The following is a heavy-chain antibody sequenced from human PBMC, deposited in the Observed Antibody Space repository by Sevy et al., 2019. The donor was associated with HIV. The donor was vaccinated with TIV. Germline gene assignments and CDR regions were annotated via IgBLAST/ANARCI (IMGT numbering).Heavy chain of an antibody. D-gene: IGHD1-7*01. Sequence: SQTLSLTCAISGDSVSSNSAAWNWIRQSPSRGLERLGRTYYRSKWYNDYAVSVKSRITINPDTSKNQYSLQLNSVTPEDTAVYYCARDATERTSRNFAFDIWGQGTMVTVSS. J-gene: IGHJ3*02. V-gene: IGHV6-1*01. CDR1: GDSVSSNSAA. CDR2: TYYRSKWYN. CDR3: ARDATERTSRNFAFDI.